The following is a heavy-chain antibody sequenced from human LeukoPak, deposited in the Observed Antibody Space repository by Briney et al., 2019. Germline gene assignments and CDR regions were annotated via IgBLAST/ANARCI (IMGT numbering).Heavy chain of an antibody. V-gene: IGHV3-74*01. CDR2: INIDGSST. CDR3: AKEPQLYGSGMSDY. J-gene: IGHJ4*02. CDR1: GFTFNSYW. Sequence: GGSLRLSCAASGFTFNSYWMHWVRQAPGKGLVWVSRINIDGSSTNYADSVKGRFAISRDNAKNTLYLQMNSPRAEDTAVYYCAKEPQLYGSGMSDYWGQGTLVTVSS. D-gene: IGHD3-10*01.